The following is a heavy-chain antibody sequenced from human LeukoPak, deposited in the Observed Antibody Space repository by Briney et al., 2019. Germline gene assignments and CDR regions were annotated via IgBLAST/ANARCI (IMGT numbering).Heavy chain of an antibody. CDR3: ARGFDP. J-gene: IGHJ5*02. CDR1: GFTFGDTW. CDR2: IKQDGSEK. Sequence: PGGSLRLSCAASGFTFGDTWMNWVRQVPGQGLEWVANIKQDGSEKFYVASVKGRFTISRDNGKSSLYLQMNSLRAEDTAVYYCARGFDPWGQGTLVTVSS. V-gene: IGHV3-7*04.